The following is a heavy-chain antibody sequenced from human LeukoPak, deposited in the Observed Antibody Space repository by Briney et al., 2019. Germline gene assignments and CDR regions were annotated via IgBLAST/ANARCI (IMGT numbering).Heavy chain of an antibody. V-gene: IGHV3-53*01. CDR3: ARGGWYYYGSGSPDAFDI. J-gene: IGHJ3*02. Sequence: GGSLRLSCAASGFAVSSHYMSWVRQPPGKGLGWVSVIYTGDQTYYADPVKGRFTISKDNSKNTVYLQMNSLGAEDTAVYYCARGGWYYYGSGSPDAFDIWGQGTMVTVSS. CDR2: IYTGDQT. CDR1: GFAVSSHY. D-gene: IGHD3-10*01.